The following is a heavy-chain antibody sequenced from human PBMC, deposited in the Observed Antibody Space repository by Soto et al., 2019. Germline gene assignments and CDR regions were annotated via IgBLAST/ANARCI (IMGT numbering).Heavy chain of an antibody. V-gene: IGHV3-30*03. CDR1: GFTFSSYG. CDR3: ARPLGWRDAFDI. CDR2: ISYDGSNK. Sequence: GGSLRLSCAASGFTFSSYGMHWFRQAPGKGLEWVAVISYDGSNKYYADSVKGRFTISRDNSKNTLYLQMNSLRAEDTAVYYCARPLGWRDAFDIWGQGTMVTVS. D-gene: IGHD6-19*01. J-gene: IGHJ3*02.